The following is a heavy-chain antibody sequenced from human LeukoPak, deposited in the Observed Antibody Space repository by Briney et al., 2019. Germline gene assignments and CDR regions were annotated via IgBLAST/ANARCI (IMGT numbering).Heavy chain of an antibody. D-gene: IGHD3-22*01. J-gene: IGHJ3*02. CDR3: AKVRMITMIAYDAFDI. V-gene: IGHV3-23*01. Sequence: PGGSLRLSCAASGFTFSNYAMNWVRQTPGKGLEWVSAISGSGASTYYADSVKGRFTISRDNSKNTLYLQMNSLRAEDTAVYYCAKVRMITMIAYDAFDIWGQGTMVTVSS. CDR1: GFTFSNYA. CDR2: ISGSGAST.